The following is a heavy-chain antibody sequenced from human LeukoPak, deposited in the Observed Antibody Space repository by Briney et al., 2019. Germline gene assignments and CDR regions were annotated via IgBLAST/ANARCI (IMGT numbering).Heavy chain of an antibody. D-gene: IGHD2-21*02. CDR2: IYPGDSDT. Sequence: GASLKISCKGSGSRFTTYWIGWVRRLPGKGLEWMGIIYPGDSDTRYSPSFQGQVTISADKSISTAYLQWSSLKASDTAMYYCALAYCGGDCQNQYFQHWGQGTLVTVSS. J-gene: IGHJ1*01. V-gene: IGHV5-51*01. CDR1: GSRFTTYW. CDR3: ALAYCGGDCQNQYFQH.